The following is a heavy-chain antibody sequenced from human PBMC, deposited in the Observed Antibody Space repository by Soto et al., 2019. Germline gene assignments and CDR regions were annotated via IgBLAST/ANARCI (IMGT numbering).Heavy chain of an antibody. Sequence: QMQLVQSGPEVKKPGTSVKVSCKASGFTFTSSAVQWVRQARGQRLEWIGWIVVGSGNTNYAQKFQERVTITRDMSTSTAYMELSSLRSEDTAVYYCAAHAYLTTVTTRYYYYGMDVWGQGTTVTVSS. CDR1: GFTFTSSA. V-gene: IGHV1-58*01. CDR2: IVVGSGNT. CDR3: AAHAYLTTVTTRYYYYGMDV. D-gene: IGHD4-17*01. J-gene: IGHJ6*02.